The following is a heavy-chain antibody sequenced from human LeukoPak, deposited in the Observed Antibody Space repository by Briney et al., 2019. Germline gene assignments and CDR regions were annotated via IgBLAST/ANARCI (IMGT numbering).Heavy chain of an antibody. J-gene: IGHJ4*02. CDR1: GFTFSNYN. Sequence: PGGSLRLSCAASGFTFSNYNMNWVRQAPGKGLEWVSCISTRSTYIYYADSVKGRFTISRDNAKDSLYLQMNSLRADDTAMYYCAREEEWYASGTYYKGFDSWGQGTLVTVSS. V-gene: IGHV3-21*01. D-gene: IGHD3-10*01. CDR3: AREEEWYASGTYYKGFDS. CDR2: ISTRSTYI.